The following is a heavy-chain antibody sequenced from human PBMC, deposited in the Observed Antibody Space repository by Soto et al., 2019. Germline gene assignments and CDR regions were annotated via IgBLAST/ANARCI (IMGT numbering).Heavy chain of an antibody. J-gene: IGHJ4*02. CDR1: GGSISSYY. V-gene: IGHV4-4*07. CDR3: AGTRDYYDSSGYYHFDY. Sequence: SSETLSLTCTVSGGSISSYYWSWIRQPAGKGLEWIGRIYTSGSTNYNPSLKSRVTMSVDTSKNQFSLKLSSVTAADTAVYYCAGTRDYYDSSGYYHFDYWGQGTLVTVSS. CDR2: IYTSGST. D-gene: IGHD3-22*01.